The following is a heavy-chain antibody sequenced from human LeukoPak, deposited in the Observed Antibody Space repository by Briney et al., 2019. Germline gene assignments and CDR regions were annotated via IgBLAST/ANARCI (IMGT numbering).Heavy chain of an antibody. CDR2: ISAGGDFV. D-gene: IGHD3-9*01. J-gene: IGHJ5*02. Sequence: TGGSLRLSCAASGFPFSTHSLNWVRQAPGKGLEWVSSISAGGDFVYYGDSVKGRFTMSRDNAKNSLYLQMNSLRAEDTAVYYCARGFPDYDILTGSQNWFDPWGQGTLVTVSS. CDR1: GFPFSTHS. CDR3: ARGFPDYDILTGSQNWFDP. V-gene: IGHV3-21*01.